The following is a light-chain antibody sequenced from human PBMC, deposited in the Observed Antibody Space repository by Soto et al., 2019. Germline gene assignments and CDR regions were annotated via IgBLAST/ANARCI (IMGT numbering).Light chain of an antibody. J-gene: IGKJ5*01. CDR1: QDIRGA. Sequence: AIQVTQSPSSLSASVGDRVTITCRASQDIRGALAWYQQKPGKAPKLLIYDVSTLESGVPSRFSGSGSGTEFTLTITSLQPEDFGTYYCQQFNSYPITFCLGTRLEIK. V-gene: IGKV1-13*02. CDR3: QQFNSYPIT. CDR2: DVS.